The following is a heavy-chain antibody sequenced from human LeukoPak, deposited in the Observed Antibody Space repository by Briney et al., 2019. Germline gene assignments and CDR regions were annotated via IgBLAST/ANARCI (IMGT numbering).Heavy chain of an antibody. CDR1: GGSFSGYC. J-gene: IGHJ4*02. CDR3: VRGRGMSSHY. D-gene: IGHD3-10*01. V-gene: IGHV4-34*01. CDR2: INHSGST. Sequence: PSETLSLTCAVYGGSFSGYCWTWIRQPPGKGLEWIGEINHSGSTNYNPSLKSRVTISVDTSKNQFSLKLSSVTAADTAVYYCVRGRGMSSHYWGQGTLVTVSS.